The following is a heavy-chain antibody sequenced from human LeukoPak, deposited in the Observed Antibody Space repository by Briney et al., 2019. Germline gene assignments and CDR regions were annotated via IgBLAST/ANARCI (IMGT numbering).Heavy chain of an antibody. Sequence: ASVKVSCKASGYRFTSYGISWVRQAPGQGLEWMGWISAYNGNTNYAQKLQGRVTMTTDTSTNTAYMELRSLRSDDTAVYYCARDGGGYSYGFPPQFDFWGQGTPVTVSS. J-gene: IGHJ4*02. D-gene: IGHD5-18*01. CDR3: ARDGGGYSYGFPPQFDF. CDR1: GYRFTSYG. V-gene: IGHV1-18*01. CDR2: ISAYNGNT.